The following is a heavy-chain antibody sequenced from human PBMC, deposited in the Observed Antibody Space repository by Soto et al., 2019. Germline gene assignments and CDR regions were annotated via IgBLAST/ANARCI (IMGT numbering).Heavy chain of an antibody. CDR3: ARSSSGGYYYYYYGMDV. Sequence: QVQLVESGGGVVQPGRSLRLSCAASGFTFSSYGMHWVRQAPGKGLEWVAVIWYDGSNKYYADSVKGRFTISRDNSKNTLYLQMNSLRAEDTAVYYWARSSSGGYYYYYYGMDVWGQGTTVTVSS. D-gene: IGHD6-6*01. J-gene: IGHJ6*02. V-gene: IGHV3-33*01. CDR2: IWYDGSNK. CDR1: GFTFSSYG.